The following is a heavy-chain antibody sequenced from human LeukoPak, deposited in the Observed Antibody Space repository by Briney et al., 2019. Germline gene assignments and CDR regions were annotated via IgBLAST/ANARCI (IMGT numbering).Heavy chain of an antibody. V-gene: IGHV3-23*01. CDR3: AKVLGNYFDY. J-gene: IGHJ4*02. CDR2: ISGSGDST. CDR1: GFTFSNYA. D-gene: IGHD3-16*01. Sequence: PGGSLRLSCAASGFTFSNYAMSWVRQAPGKGLEWVSAISGSGDSTYYADSVKGRFTISRDNFKNTLYLQMNSLRAEDTAVYYCAKVLGNYFDYWGQGTLVTVSS.